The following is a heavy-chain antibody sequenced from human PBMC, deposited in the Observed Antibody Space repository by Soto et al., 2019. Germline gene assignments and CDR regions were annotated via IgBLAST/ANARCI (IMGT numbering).Heavy chain of an antibody. J-gene: IGHJ4*01. V-gene: IGHV3-23*01. CDR3: AKDQVAVSGSTFDY. D-gene: IGHD3-10*01. CDR2: ISGSGGAT. Sequence: EVQLLESGGGLVQPGGSLRLSCAASGFTFSSYAISWVRQAPGKGLEWVSAISGSGGATYYADSVKGRFTISRDNSKKKVYLQMNILRGEDTAVYFCAKDQVAVSGSTFDYWGHGTRVTVSS. CDR1: GFTFSSYA.